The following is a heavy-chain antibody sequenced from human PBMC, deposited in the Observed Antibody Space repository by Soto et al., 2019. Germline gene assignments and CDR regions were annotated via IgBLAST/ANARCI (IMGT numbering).Heavy chain of an antibody. CDR1: GGSISSGGYY. V-gene: IGHV4-31*03. J-gene: IGHJ4*02. D-gene: IGHD2-8*02. CDR3: ARDKITGLFDY. CDR2: IYYSGST. Sequence: PSETLSLTCTVSGGSISSGGYYWSWIRQHPGKGLEWIGYIYYSGSTNYNPSLKSRVTISVDTSKNQFSLKLTSVTAADTAVYYCARDKITGLFDYWRQGTLVTVSS.